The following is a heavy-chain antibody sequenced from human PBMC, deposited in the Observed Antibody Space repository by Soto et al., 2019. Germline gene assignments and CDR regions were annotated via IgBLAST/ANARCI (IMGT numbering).Heavy chain of an antibody. CDR3: AKECDYGDYAGENWFDS. CDR1: GFTFFAYW. J-gene: IGHJ5*01. V-gene: IGHV3-74*01. D-gene: IGHD4-17*01. Sequence: EVQLVESGGGLVQPGGSLRLSCAASGFTFFAYWIHWVRPVPGKGLVWVSRINSDGSHTSYADSVRGRFTISRDNSKNTGYLQMNSLTAEDTAVYYCAKECDYGDYAGENWFDSLGQGSLVTVYS. CDR2: INSDGSHT.